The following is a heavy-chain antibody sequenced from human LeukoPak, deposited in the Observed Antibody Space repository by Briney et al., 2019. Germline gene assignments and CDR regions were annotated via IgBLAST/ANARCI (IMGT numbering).Heavy chain of an antibody. J-gene: IGHJ4*02. D-gene: IGHD6-19*01. CDR1: GDSVSCNSVA. CDR3: ARYSSSGWYFDF. CDR2: TYYRSKWYS. V-gene: IGHV6-1*01. Sequence: SQTLSLTCDISGDSVSCNSVAWSWIRQSPSRGLEWLGRTYYRSKWYSDYGVSVRGRITVSPDTSKNQFSLKLDSVNPEDTAVYYCARYSSSGWYFDFWGQGSLVTVSS.